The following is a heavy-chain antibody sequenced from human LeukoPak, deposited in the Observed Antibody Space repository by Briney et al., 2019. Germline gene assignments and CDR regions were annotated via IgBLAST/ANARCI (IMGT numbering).Heavy chain of an antibody. J-gene: IGHJ5*02. CDR3: ALAGSESYRIFDP. CDR1: GGSISSDY. V-gene: IGHV4-59*12. Sequence: SETLSLTCTVSGGSISSDYWSWIRQPPGKGLEWIGYIYYSGSTNYNPSLKSRVTISVDKSKNQFSLKLSSVTAADTAVYYCALAGSESYRIFDPWGQGTPVTVSS. CDR2: IYYSGST. D-gene: IGHD3-10*01.